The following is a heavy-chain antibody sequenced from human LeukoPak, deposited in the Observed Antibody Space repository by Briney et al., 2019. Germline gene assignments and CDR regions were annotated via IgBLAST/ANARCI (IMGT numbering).Heavy chain of an antibody. Sequence: GESLKISCKGSGYSFTSYWIGWVRQMPGKGLEWMGIIYPGDSDTRYSPSFQGQVTISADKSISTAYLQWSSLKASDTAMYYCARVVHDILTGYFSLDYWGQGTLVTVSS. V-gene: IGHV5-51*01. J-gene: IGHJ4*02. CDR3: ARVVHDILTGYFSLDY. CDR2: IYPGDSDT. D-gene: IGHD3-9*01. CDR1: GYSFTSYW.